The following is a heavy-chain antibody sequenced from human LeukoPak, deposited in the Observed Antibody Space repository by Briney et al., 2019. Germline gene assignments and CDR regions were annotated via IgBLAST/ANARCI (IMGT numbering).Heavy chain of an antibody. Sequence: SVKVSCKASGGTFSSYAISWVRQAPGQGLEWMGGIIPIFGTANYAQKFRGRVTITADESTSTAYMELSSLRSEDTAVYYCARDLGGRPQEPYYYYGMDVWGQGTTVTVSS. V-gene: IGHV1-69*13. CDR2: IIPIFGTA. D-gene: IGHD1-14*01. J-gene: IGHJ6*02. CDR1: GGTFSSYA. CDR3: ARDLGGRPQEPYYYYGMDV.